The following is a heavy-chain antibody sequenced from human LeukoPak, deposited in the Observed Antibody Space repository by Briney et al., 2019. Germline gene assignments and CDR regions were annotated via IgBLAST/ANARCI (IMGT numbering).Heavy chain of an antibody. CDR3: ARDSGPGGYYYSEYIDV. CDR2: VSSASGYI. Sequence: GGSLRLSCAASGLTFSSYSMSWVRQAPGKGLEWVSSVSSASGYIYYADSVKGRFTMSRDNAKNSLYLQMTSLRAEDTAVYYCARDSGPGGYYYSEYIDVWGKGTTVTVSS. V-gene: IGHV3-21*01. CDR1: GLTFSSYS. D-gene: IGHD3-10*01. J-gene: IGHJ6*03.